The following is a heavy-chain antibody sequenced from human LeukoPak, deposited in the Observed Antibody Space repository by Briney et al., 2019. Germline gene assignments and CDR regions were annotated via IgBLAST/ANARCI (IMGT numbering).Heavy chain of an antibody. J-gene: IGHJ4*02. CDR3: ARGRDHWNGCDY. CDR2: INHSGST. V-gene: IGHV4-34*01. CDR1: GGSFSGYY. Sequence: SEPLSLPCAVYGGSFSGYYWSWIRQPPGKGLEWIGEINHSGSTNYNPPLKSRVTITVDTSKSQCSLKLSSVTAADTAVYYCARGRDHWNGCDYWGQGTLVTVSS. D-gene: IGHD1-1*01.